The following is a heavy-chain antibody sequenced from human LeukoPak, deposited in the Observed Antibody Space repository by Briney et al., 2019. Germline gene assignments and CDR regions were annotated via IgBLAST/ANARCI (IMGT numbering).Heavy chain of an antibody. CDR1: GFTFSNAW. J-gene: IGHJ4*02. V-gene: IGHV3-15*01. D-gene: IGHD3-22*01. Sequence: GGSLRLSRAASGFTFSNAWMSCVREAPGKGLEWVGRIKSKTDGGTTDYAAPVKGRFTISRDDSKNTLYLQMNSLKTEDTAVYYCTTDLKYYYDSLVVDYWGQGTLVTVSS. CDR2: IKSKTDGGTT. CDR3: TTDLKYYYDSLVVDY.